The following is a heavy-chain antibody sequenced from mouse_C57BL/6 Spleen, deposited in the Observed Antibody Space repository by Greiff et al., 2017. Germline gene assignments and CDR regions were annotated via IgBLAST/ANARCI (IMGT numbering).Heavy chain of an antibody. CDR3: ARYYYGSSYAMDY. D-gene: IGHD1-1*01. CDR2: IRNKANGYTT. V-gene: IGHV7-3*01. J-gene: IGHJ4*01. Sequence: EVQLVESGGGLVQPGGSLSLSCAASGFTFTDYYMSWVRQPPGKALEWLGFIRNKANGYTTAYSASVKGRFTISRDNSQSILYLQMNALRAEDSATYYCARYYYGSSYAMDYWGQGTSVTVSS. CDR1: GFTFTDYY.